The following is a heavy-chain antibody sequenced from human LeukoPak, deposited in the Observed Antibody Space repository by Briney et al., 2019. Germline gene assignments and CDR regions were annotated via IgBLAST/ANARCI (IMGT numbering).Heavy chain of an antibody. CDR1: GGSISSHY. Sequence: SETLSLTCTVSGGSISSHYWSWIRQPPGKGLEWIGYIYYSGSTNYNPSLKSRVTISVDTSKNQFSLKLSSVTAADTAVYYCAGASSGCGGICPFDWWGQGNLVTVSS. J-gene: IGHJ4*02. D-gene: IGHD2-15*01. CDR3: AGASSGCGGICPFDW. V-gene: IGHV4-59*11. CDR2: IYYSGST.